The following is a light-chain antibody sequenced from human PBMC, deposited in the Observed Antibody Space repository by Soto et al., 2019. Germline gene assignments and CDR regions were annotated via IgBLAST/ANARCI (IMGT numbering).Light chain of an antibody. J-gene: IGLJ3*02. CDR2: SRS. CDR1: TGAVTSGYY. Sequence: QAVVTQEPSLTVSPGGTVTLTCASSTGAVTSGYYPNWFQQKPGQAPRALIYSRSNKHSWTPARFSGSLLGGKAALTLSGSQPEDEADYYCLLYSGDIWVFGGGTKLTV. V-gene: IGLV7-43*01. CDR3: LLYSGDIWV.